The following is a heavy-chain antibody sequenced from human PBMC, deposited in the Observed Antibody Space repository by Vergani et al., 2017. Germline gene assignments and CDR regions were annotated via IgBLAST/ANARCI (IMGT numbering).Heavy chain of an antibody. V-gene: IGHV4-34*01. CDR2: IYYSGST. Sequence: QVQLQQWGAGLLKPSETLSLTCAVYGGSFSGYYWSWIRQPPGKGLEWIGSIYYSGSTYYNPSLKSRVTISVDTSKNQFSLKLSSVTAADTAVYYCAKRVAVAGWYFDLWGRGTLVTVSS. J-gene: IGHJ2*01. D-gene: IGHD6-19*01. CDR1: GGSFSGYY. CDR3: AKRVAVAGWYFDL.